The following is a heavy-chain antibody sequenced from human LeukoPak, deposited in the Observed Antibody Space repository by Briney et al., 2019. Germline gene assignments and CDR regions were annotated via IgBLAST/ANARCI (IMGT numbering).Heavy chain of an antibody. J-gene: IGHJ4*02. D-gene: IGHD3-10*01. Sequence: SGPTLVNPKPTLTLTCTFSGFSLSTSGVGVGWIPQPPGKALEWLAVTYWNDDESYSPSLKTRLTISKDTSKNQVFLIMTNMDPVDTGTYYCAHKVVGSGSWNMWGQGILVTVSS. V-gene: IGHV2-5*01. CDR3: AHKVVGSGSWNM. CDR2: TYWNDDE. CDR1: GFSLSTSGVG.